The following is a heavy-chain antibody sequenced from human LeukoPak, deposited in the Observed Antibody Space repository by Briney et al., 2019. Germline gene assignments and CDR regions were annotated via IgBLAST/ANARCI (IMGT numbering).Heavy chain of an antibody. V-gene: IGHV4-38-2*02. CDR2: IYHSGST. CDR3: AKSDGYGLIDY. Sequence: PSETLSLTCSVSGYSISSGYYWGWIRQPPGKGLEWIGNIYHSGSTYYTPSLKSRVTISADTSKNQVSLKMSSVTAADTAVYYCAKSDGYGLIDYWGQGTLVTVSS. CDR1: GYSISSGYY. D-gene: IGHD2-21*02. J-gene: IGHJ4*01.